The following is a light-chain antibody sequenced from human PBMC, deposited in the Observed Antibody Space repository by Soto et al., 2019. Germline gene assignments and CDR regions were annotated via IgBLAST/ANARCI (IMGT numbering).Light chain of an antibody. Sequence: QSVLTQPAPVSGSPGQSITISCTGTVGLVSWYHQHPDKVPKLIIYDDTKRPSGVPSCFLGSKSVNTAALTIHALQTEGEADYDYCLYVGGRTCVFGGETKGTV. CDR1: VGL. CDR2: DDT. J-gene: IGLJ1*01. CDR3: CLYVGGRTCV. V-gene: IGLV2-23*01.